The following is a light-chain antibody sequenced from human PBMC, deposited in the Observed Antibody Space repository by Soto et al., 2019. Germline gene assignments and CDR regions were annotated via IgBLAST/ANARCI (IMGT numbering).Light chain of an antibody. CDR3: QKYNSAPPWT. CDR2: AGS. Sequence: DIQMTQSPSSLSASVGDRVTITCRASQGISSYLAWYQQKPGKVPKLLIYAGSTMQSGVPSRFSGSGSGTDFTLTISSLQPEDVATYYCQKYNSAPPWTFGQGTKVEIK. J-gene: IGKJ1*01. V-gene: IGKV1-27*01. CDR1: QGISSY.